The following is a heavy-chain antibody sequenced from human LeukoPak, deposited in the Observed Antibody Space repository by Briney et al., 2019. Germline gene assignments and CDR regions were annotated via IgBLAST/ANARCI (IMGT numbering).Heavy chain of an antibody. CDR3: ARDRTGRNTAQDDY. D-gene: IGHD5-18*01. CDR1: GGSISSSSYY. V-gene: IGHV4-61*01. CDR2: IYYSGST. J-gene: IGHJ4*02. Sequence: PSETLSLTCTVSGGSISSSSYYWSWIRQPPGKGLEWFGYIYYSGSTNYNPSLKSRVSMSVDTSTNQFSLKLTSVTAADTAVYYCARDRTGRNTAQDDYWGQGTLVTVSS.